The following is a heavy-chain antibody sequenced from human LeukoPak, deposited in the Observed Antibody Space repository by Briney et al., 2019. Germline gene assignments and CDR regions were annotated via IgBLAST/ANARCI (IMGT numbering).Heavy chain of an antibody. J-gene: IGHJ3*02. CDR1: GGSISSYY. V-gene: IGHV4-59*01. Sequence: PSETLSLTCTVSGGSISSYYWSWIRQPPGKGLDWIGYIYYSGSTNYNPSLKSRVTISVDTSKNQFSLKLSSVTAADTAVYYCARVGGSYGGAFDIWGQGTMLTVSS. CDR3: ARVGGSYGGAFDI. CDR2: IYYSGST. D-gene: IGHD1-26*01.